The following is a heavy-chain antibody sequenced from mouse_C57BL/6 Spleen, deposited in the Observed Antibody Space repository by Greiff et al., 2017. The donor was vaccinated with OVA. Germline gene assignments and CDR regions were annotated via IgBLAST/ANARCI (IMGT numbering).Heavy chain of an antibody. CDR3: AREGGDF. V-gene: IGHV1-55*01. CDR2: MYPGSGST. J-gene: IGHJ4*01. CDR1: GYTFTSYW. Sequence: QVQLQQPGAELVEPGASVKMSCKASGYTFTSYWITWVKQRPGQGLEWIGDMYPGSGSTTYNEKFKSKATLTVDTSSSTAYMQLSSLTSEDSAVYYCAREGGDFWGQGTSVTVSS.